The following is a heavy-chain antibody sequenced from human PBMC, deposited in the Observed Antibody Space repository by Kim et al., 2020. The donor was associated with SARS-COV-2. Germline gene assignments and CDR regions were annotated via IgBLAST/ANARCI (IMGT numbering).Heavy chain of an antibody. CDR2: VYSDGTI. V-gene: IGHV3-53*01. D-gene: IGHD5-18*01. Sequence: GGSLRLSCAAEGFSVSVNYTSWVRQAPGKGLECVSIVYSDGTIHYADSVRGRFTISRDNFKNTVYLQMNSLRADDTDLYYCARGWIQRWSDDWYFDLWGRGTLVTVSS. J-gene: IGHJ2*01. CDR3: ARGWIQRWSDDWYFDL. CDR1: GFSVSVNY.